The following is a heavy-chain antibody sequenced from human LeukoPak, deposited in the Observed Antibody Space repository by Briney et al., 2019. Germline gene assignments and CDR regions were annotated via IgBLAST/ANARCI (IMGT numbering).Heavy chain of an antibody. V-gene: IGHV4-4*07. J-gene: IGHJ4*02. D-gene: IGHD1-26*01. Sequence: TSETLSLTCTVSGGSINTDYWSWIRQPAGRGLEWIGRVYTSGNTEYNASLQSRVTMSIDTSTKQFFLKLSSVTAADTAVYYCARETLVGTTNYFDNWGQGTLVTVSS. CDR2: VYTSGNT. CDR3: ARETLVGTTNYFDN. CDR1: GGSINTDY.